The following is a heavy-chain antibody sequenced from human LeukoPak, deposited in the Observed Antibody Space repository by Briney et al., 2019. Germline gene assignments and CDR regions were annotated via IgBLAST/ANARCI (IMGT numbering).Heavy chain of an antibody. D-gene: IGHD7-27*01. V-gene: IGHV3-9*01. CDR1: GFTFDDYA. Sequence: GGSLRLSCAASGFTFDDYAMHWVRHAPGKGLEWVSGIITIGYADSVKGRFTISRDNANNSLYLQMNNLRAEDTAMYYCARGRRTGDRGYHFDYWGQGTLVTVSS. J-gene: IGHJ4*02. CDR2: IITI. CDR3: ARGRRTGDRGYHFDY.